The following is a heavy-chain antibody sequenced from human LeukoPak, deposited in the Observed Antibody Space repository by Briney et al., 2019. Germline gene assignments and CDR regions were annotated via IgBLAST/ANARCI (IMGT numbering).Heavy chain of an antibody. J-gene: IGHJ1*01. CDR1: GGSISSGGYS. Sequence: TPSETLSLTCAVSGGSISSGGYSWSWIRQPPGKGLEWIGYIYHSGSTYYNPSLKSRVTISVDRSKNQFSLKLSSVTAADTAVYYCARGAGCSSTSCYALYFQHRGQGTLVTVSS. CDR3: ARGAGCSSTSCYALYFQH. V-gene: IGHV4-30-2*01. CDR2: IYHSGST. D-gene: IGHD2-2*01.